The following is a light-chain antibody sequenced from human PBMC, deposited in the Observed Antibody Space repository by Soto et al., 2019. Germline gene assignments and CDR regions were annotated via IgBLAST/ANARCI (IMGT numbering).Light chain of an antibody. J-gene: IGLJ1*01. CDR2: DVS. CDR1: SRDVGGYNS. CDR3: SSYSAGGSYV. V-gene: IGLV2-14*01. Sequence: QSALTQPASVSGSPGLSIAISCTGTSRDVGGYNSVSWYQQQPGKVPKLLIYDVSNRPSGVSNRFSGSKSGNTASLTISGLQAADEGDYYCSSYSAGGSYVFGTGTKVTVL.